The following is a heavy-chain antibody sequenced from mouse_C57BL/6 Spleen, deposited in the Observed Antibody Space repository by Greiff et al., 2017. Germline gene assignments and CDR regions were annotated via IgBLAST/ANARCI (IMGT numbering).Heavy chain of an antibody. V-gene: IGHV1-55*01. CDR1: GYTFTSYW. CDR3: ARVAYDGYYVVDY. CDR2: IYPGSGST. J-gene: IGHJ2*01. Sequence: QVHVKQPGAELVKPGASVKMSCKASGYTFTSYWITWVKQRPGQGLEWIGDIYPGSGSTNYNEKFKSKATLTVDTSSSTAYMQLSSLTSEDSAVYYCARVAYDGYYVVDYWGQGTTLTVSS. D-gene: IGHD2-3*01.